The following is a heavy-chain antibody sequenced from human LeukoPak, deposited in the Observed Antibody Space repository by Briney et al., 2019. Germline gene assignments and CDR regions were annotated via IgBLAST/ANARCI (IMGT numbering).Heavy chain of an antibody. J-gene: IGHJ5*02. CDR1: GGSISSGGYS. CDR3: ARGGKPPRINWFDP. CDR2: IYHSGST. Sequence: SETLSLTCAVSGGSISSGGYSWSWIRQPPGKGLEWIGYIYHSGSTYYNPSLKSRVPISVDRSKNQFSLKLSSVTAADTAVYYCARGGKPPRINWFDPWGQGTLVTVSS. V-gene: IGHV4-30-2*01.